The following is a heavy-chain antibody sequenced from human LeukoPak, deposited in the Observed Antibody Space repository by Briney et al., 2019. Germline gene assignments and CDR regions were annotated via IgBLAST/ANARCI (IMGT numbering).Heavy chain of an antibody. D-gene: IGHD2-15*01. Sequence: GGSLRLSCAASGFTFDDYAMHWVRQAPGKGLEWISFISWNSGIRGYADSVKGRFTISRDNAKNSLYLQMNSLRAEDTAVYYCARDRKAAYWGQGTLVTVSS. V-gene: IGHV3-9*01. J-gene: IGHJ4*02. CDR2: ISWNSGIR. CDR1: GFTFDDYA. CDR3: ARDRKAAY.